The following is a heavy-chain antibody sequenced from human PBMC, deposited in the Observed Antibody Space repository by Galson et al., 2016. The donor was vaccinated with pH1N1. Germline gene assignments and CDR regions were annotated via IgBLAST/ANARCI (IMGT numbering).Heavy chain of an antibody. J-gene: IGHJ6*02. Sequence: TLSLTCTVSGGSISSDDYYWSWIRQPPGKGLEWIGYISYSGSTYYNPSRKTRVTISVDTSKNQFSLKLSSVPAADTAVYYCARTDYGDGFNYYGMDVWGQGTTVTVSS. V-gene: IGHV4-30-4*01. CDR3: ARTDYGDGFNYYGMDV. D-gene: IGHD4-17*01. CDR2: ISYSGST. CDR1: GGSISSDDYY.